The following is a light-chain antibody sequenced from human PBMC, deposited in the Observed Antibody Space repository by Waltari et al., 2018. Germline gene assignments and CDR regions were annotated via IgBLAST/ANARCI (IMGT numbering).Light chain of an antibody. J-gene: IGKJ2*03. CDR3: QQGYSYPYS. V-gene: IGKV1-16*01. CDR1: QGIGNN. CDR2: RAS. Sequence: DIQMTQSPSSLSASVGDTVTITCQASQGIGNNLNWYQQKPGKAPKLLIYRASSLQSGIPSPFSGRGSGTDFPLTLRRLQPENFSTYFFQQGYSYPYSFGQGTKVEIK.